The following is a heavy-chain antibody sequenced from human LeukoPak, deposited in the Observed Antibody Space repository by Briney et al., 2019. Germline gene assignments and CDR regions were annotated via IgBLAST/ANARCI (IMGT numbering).Heavy chain of an antibody. J-gene: IGHJ4*02. V-gene: IGHV3-30*03. Sequence: GGSLRLSCAASGFTFSSYGMHWVRQAPGKGLEWVAFISFEGTTKYYADSVKGRFTLSRDNSKKTLSLQMNSLRAEDTAVYYCARDGSGSLGLSFSYWGQGTLVTVSS. D-gene: IGHD3-10*01. CDR1: GFTFSSYG. CDR3: ARDGSGSLGLSFSY. CDR2: ISFEGTTK.